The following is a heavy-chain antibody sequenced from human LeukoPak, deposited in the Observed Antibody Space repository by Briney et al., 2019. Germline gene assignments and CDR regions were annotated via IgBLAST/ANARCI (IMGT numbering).Heavy chain of an antibody. Sequence: PSETLSLTCAVYGGPFSDYYWSWIRQPPGKGLEWIGKINHSGSTNYSPSLKSRVTISIDTSKNQSSLKLNSMTAADTAVYYCARGEGARDGYNYAGPFYFDYWGHGTLVTVSS. V-gene: IGHV4-34*01. D-gene: IGHD5-24*01. CDR2: INHSGST. CDR3: ARGEGARDGYNYAGPFYFDY. J-gene: IGHJ4*01. CDR1: GGPFSDYY.